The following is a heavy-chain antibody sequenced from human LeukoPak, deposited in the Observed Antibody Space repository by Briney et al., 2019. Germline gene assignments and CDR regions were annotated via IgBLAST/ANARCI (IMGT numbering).Heavy chain of an antibody. V-gene: IGHV4-34*01. CDR1: GGSFSGYY. J-gene: IGHJ5*02. CDR2: INHSGST. D-gene: IGHD4-17*01. Sequence: SETLSLTCAVYGGSFSGYYWSWIRQPPGKGLEWIGEINHSGSTNYNPSLKSRVTISVDTSKNQFSLKLSPVTAADTAVYYCAKDRYGDYAWSWFDPWGQGTLVTVSS. CDR3: AKDRYGDYAWSWFDP.